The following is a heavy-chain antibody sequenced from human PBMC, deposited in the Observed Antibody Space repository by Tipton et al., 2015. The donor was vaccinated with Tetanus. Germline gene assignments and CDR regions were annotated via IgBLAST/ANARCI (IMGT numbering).Heavy chain of an antibody. V-gene: IGHV3-30*18. J-gene: IGHJ4*02. CDR3: AKDASDPGEGESYGHPPLDY. CDR2: ITCSRGNI. D-gene: IGHD5-18*01. CDR1: GFNFRSYD. Sequence: SLRLSCAASGFNFRSYDIHWVRQAPGKGLEWVSAITCSRGNIYYADSVKGRFTISRDNSKNSLYLQMNSLRAEDTAVYYCAKDASDPGEGESYGHPPLDYRGQGTLGTASS.